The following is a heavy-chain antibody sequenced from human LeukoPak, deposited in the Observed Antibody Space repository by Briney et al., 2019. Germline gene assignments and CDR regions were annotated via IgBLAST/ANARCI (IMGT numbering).Heavy chain of an antibody. J-gene: IGHJ4*02. D-gene: IGHD3-3*01. CDR2: LSGSGGNT. CDR3: ANLKYDFWSGYSHYFDY. Sequence: PGGSLRLSCAASGFTSSRYYMHWVRQAPGKGLEWVSALSGSGGNTFYANPVKGRFTISRDNSANMLFLQMNSLRAEDTGVYYCANLKYDFWSGYSHYFDYWGQGILVTVSS. CDR1: GFTSSRYY. V-gene: IGHV3-23*01.